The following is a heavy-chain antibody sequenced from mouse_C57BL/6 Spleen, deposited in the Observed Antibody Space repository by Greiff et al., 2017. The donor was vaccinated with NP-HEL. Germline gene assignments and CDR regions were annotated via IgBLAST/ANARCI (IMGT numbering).Heavy chain of an antibody. V-gene: IGHV3-6*01. CDR3: ASTIYYDCDY. CDR1: GYSITSGYY. J-gene: IGHJ2*01. Sequence: EVQLQQSGPGLVKPSQSLSLTCSVTGYSITSGYYWNWIRQFPGNKLEWMGYISYDGSNNYNPSLKNRISITRDTSKNQFFLKLNSVTTEDTATYYCASTIYYDCDYWGQGTTLTVSS. CDR2: ISYDGSN. D-gene: IGHD2-4*01.